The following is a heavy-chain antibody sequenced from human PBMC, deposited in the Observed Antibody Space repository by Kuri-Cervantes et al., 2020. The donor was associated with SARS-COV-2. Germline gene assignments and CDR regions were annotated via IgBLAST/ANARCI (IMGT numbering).Heavy chain of an antibody. CDR3: ARGGLAVAGRVWFDP. CDR2: TNPNSGGT. J-gene: IGHJ5*02. D-gene: IGHD6-19*01. Sequence: ASVKVSCKASGYIFTEYYMHWVRQAPGQGLEWMGWTNPNSGGTNYTQRFQGRVTMTRDTSISTAYMELSRLRSDDTAVYYCARGGLAVAGRVWFDPWGQGTLVTVSS. V-gene: IGHV1-2*02. CDR1: GYIFTEYY.